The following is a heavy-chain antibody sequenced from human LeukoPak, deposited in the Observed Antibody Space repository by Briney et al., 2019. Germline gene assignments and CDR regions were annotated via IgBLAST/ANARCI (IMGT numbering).Heavy chain of an antibody. Sequence: GGSLRLSCAASGFTFSNYWMSWVRQAPGKGLEWVAHIKPDGSEKNYVDSVKGRFTLSRDDAKNSVYLQMNSLRVEDTAVYYCARDSGSGGPWGQGTPVTVSS. CDR2: IKPDGSEK. CDR3: ARDSGSGGP. D-gene: IGHD6-19*01. CDR1: GFTFSNYW. J-gene: IGHJ5*02. V-gene: IGHV3-7*01.